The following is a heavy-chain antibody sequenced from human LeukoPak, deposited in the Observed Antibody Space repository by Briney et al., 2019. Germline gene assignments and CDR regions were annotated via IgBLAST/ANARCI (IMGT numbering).Heavy chain of an antibody. V-gene: IGHV3-21*04. CDR1: GFTFGNYN. D-gene: IGHD3-22*01. CDR2: ISSNSDYK. Sequence: KPGGSLRLSCAASGFTFGNYNMNWVRQAPGKGLEWVSSISSNSDYKYYADSVKGRFTISRDNAENSLYLQMNSLRAEDTAVYYCARDRVRDYYDSNGYYPQQYFDLWGRGTLLTVSS. CDR3: ARDRVRDYYDSNGYYPQQYFDL. J-gene: IGHJ2*01.